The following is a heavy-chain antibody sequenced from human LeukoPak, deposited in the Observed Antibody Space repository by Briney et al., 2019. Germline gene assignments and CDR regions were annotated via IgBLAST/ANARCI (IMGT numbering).Heavy chain of an antibody. J-gene: IGHJ5*02. CDR3: ATVNSGSYSGWFDP. Sequence: ASVKVSCKVSGYTLTELSMHWVRQAPGKGLEWMGGFDPEDGETICAQKFQGRVTMTEDTSTDTAYMELSSLRSEDTAVYYCATVNSGSYSGWFDPWGQGTLVTVSS. V-gene: IGHV1-24*01. D-gene: IGHD1-26*01. CDR1: GYTLTELS. CDR2: FDPEDGET.